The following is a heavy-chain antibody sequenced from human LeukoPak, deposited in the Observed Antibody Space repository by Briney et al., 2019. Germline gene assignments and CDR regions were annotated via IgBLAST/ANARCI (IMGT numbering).Heavy chain of an antibody. CDR1: GYTFTGCY. CDR3: ARERRVGATRGVFDY. D-gene: IGHD1-26*01. J-gene: IGHJ4*02. Sequence: ASVKVSCKASGYTFTGCYMHWVRQAPGQGLEWMGWINPNSGGTNYAQKFQGRVTMTRDTSISTAYMELSRLRSDDTAVYYCARERRVGATRGVFDYWGQGTLVTVSS. CDR2: INPNSGGT. V-gene: IGHV1-2*02.